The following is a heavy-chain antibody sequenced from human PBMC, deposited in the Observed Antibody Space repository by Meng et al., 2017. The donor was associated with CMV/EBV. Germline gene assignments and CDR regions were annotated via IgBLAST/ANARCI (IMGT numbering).Heavy chain of an antibody. CDR1: GDSISTYY. CDR3: ARDSSSSVIEGFDY. Sequence: SETLSLTCTVTGDSISTYYWSWIRQPPGKGLEWIGYIYYSGSTNYNPSLKSRLSMSVDTSKKQFSLRLTSVTAADTAVYYCARDSSSSVIEGFDYWGQGTLVTVSS. V-gene: IGHV4-59*01. D-gene: IGHD6-6*01. CDR2: IYYSGST. J-gene: IGHJ4*02.